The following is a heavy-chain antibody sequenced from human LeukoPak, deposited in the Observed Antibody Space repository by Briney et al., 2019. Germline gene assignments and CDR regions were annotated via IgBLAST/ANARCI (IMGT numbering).Heavy chain of an antibody. V-gene: IGHV4-39*01. CDR1: GGSVISEHYC. CDR2: VHFNGQT. J-gene: IGHJ5*02. CDR3: AKLPTGFPNWFDP. D-gene: IGHD3-3*01. Sequence: SETLSLTCPVSGGSVISEHYCWGWVRQPPGKGLEWITSVHFNGQTYSNPSLSGRVTMSIDTSKNQFSLRLTSLTAADTAMYYCAKLPTGFPNWFDPWGQGILVTVSS.